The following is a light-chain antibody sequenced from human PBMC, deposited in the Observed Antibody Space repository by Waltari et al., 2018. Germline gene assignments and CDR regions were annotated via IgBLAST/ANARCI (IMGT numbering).Light chain of an antibody. CDR2: WAS. CDR1: QSVLYSSNNRNY. Sequence: DIVMTQSPDSLAVSLGERATINCKSSQSVLYSSNNRNYLAWYQQKPGQPPKLRIYWASTRESGVPERFSGSGSGTYFTLTISSLQAEDVAVYYCQQYYTTPFTFGPGTKAEIK. J-gene: IGKJ3*01. CDR3: QQYYTTPFT. V-gene: IGKV4-1*01.